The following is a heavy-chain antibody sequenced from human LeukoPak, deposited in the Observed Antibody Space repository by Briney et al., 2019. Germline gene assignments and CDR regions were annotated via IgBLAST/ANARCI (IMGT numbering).Heavy chain of an antibody. J-gene: IGHJ3*02. Sequence: GGSLRLSCAASGFTFSSYSMTWVRQAPGKGLEWVSSISSSSSYIYYADSVKGRFTISRDNAKNSLYLQMNSLRAEDTAVYYCARGATVTDAFDIWGQGTMVTVSS. CDR1: GFTFSSYS. D-gene: IGHD4-17*01. CDR2: ISSSSSYI. CDR3: ARGATVTDAFDI. V-gene: IGHV3-21*01.